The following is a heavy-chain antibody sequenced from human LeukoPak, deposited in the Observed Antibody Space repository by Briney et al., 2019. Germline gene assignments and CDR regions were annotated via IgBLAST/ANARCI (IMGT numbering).Heavy chain of an antibody. Sequence: PVGSLRLSCGASGFSFSSYWMHWVRQAPGKGLMWVSRVNNDGSSTTYAGSVEGRFTISRDNARNTLYLQMNSLRAEDTAVYYCARSSYPYYFDYWGQGTLVTVSS. CDR3: ARSSYPYYFDY. CDR2: VNNDGSST. CDR1: GFSFSSYW. J-gene: IGHJ4*02. D-gene: IGHD6-19*01. V-gene: IGHV3-74*01.